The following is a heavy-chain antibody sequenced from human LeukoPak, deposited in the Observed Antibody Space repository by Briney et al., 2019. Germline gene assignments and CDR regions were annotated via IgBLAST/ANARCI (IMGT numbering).Heavy chain of an antibody. CDR1: GGSISSSSYY. D-gene: IGHD3-9*01. CDR2: IYYSGST. CDR3: ARRAPGYDILTNNWFDP. V-gene: IGHV4-39*01. Sequence: SETLSLTCTVSGGSISSSSYYWGWIRQPPGKGLEWIGSIYYSGSTYYNPSLKSRVTISVDTSKNQFSLKLSSVTAADTAVYYCARRAPGYDILTNNWFDPWGQGTLVTVSS. J-gene: IGHJ5*02.